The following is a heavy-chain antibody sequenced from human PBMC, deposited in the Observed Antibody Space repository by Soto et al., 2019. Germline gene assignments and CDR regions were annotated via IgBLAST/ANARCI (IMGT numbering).Heavy chain of an antibody. J-gene: IGHJ4*02. D-gene: IGHD6-13*01. Sequence: SETLSLTCTVSGGSISSGGYYWSWIRQHPGKGLEWIGYIYYSGGTYYNPSLKSRVTISVDPSKNQFSLKLSSVTAADTAVYYCARDSSSWSGVPYYFDYWGQGTLVTVSS. V-gene: IGHV4-31*03. CDR1: GGSISSGGYY. CDR3: ARDSSSWSGVPYYFDY. CDR2: IYYSGGT.